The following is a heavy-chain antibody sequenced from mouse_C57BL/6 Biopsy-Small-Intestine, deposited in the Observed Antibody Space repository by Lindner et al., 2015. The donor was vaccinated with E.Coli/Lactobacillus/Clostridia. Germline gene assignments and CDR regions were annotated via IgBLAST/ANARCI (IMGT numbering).Heavy chain of an antibody. V-gene: IGHV1-81*01. CDR2: IYPRSGNT. CDR1: GYSFTSYG. D-gene: IGHD1-1*02. CDR3: ARRVGTFDY. Sequence: VQLQESGAELVRPGAPVKLSCKASGYSFTSYGISWVKQRTGQGLEWIGEIYPRSGNTYYNEKFKGKATLTADKSSSTAYMELRSLTSEDSAVYFCARRVGTFDYWGQGTTLTVSS. J-gene: IGHJ2*01.